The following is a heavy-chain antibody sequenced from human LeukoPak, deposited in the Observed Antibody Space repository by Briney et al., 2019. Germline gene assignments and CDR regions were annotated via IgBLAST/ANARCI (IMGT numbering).Heavy chain of an antibody. CDR3: ARDLVPTYYYDSSGYSSFDY. J-gene: IGHJ4*02. CDR1: GGTFSSYA. D-gene: IGHD3-22*01. Sequence: SVKVSCKASGGTFSSYAISWVRQAPGQGLEWMGRIIPILGIANYAQKLQGRVTITADKSTSTAYMELSSLRSEDTAVYYCARDLVPTYYYDSSGYSSFDYWGQGTLVTVSS. V-gene: IGHV1-69*04. CDR2: IIPILGIA.